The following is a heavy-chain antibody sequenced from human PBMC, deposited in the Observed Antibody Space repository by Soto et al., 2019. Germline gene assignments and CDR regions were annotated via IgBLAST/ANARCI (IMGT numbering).Heavy chain of an antibody. CDR3: AKTYYDILTGPSGDYGMDV. J-gene: IGHJ6*02. V-gene: IGHV1-8*01. CDR2: MNPNSGNT. Sequence: ASVKVSCKASGYTFTSYDINWLRHATGQGLEWMGWMNPNSGNTGYAQKFQGRVTMTRNTSISTAYMELSSLRSEDTAVYYCAKTYYDILTGPSGDYGMDVWGQGTTVTVSS. D-gene: IGHD3-9*01. CDR1: GYTFTSYD.